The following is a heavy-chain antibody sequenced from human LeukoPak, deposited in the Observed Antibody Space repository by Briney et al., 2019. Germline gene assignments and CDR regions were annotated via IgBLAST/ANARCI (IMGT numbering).Heavy chain of an antibody. V-gene: IGHV1-69*05. CDR3: ARVRRTAMANNWFDP. D-gene: IGHD5-18*01. CDR2: IIPIFGTA. Sequence: SVKVSCKASGYTFTSYYMHWVRQAPGQGLEWMGGIIPIFGTANYAQKFQGRVTITTDESTSTAYMELSSLRSEDTAVYYCARVRRTAMANNWFDPWGQGTLVTVSS. CDR1: GYTFTSYY. J-gene: IGHJ5*02.